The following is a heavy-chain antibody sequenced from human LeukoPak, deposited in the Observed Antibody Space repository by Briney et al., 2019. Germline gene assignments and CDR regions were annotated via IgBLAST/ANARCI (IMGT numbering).Heavy chain of an antibody. CDR3: ATTGTPYCSSTSCYVNYFDY. D-gene: IGHD2-2*01. Sequence: SVKVSCKASGGTFSSYAISWVRQAPGQGLEWMGGIIPIFGTENYAQKFQGRVTITADESTSTAYMELSSLRSEDTAVYYCATTGTPYCSSTSCYVNYFDYWGQGTLVTVSS. J-gene: IGHJ4*02. CDR2: IIPIFGTE. V-gene: IGHV1-69*13. CDR1: GGTFSSYA.